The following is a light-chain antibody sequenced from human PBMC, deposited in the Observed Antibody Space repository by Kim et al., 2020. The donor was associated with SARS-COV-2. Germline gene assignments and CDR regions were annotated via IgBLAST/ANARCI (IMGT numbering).Light chain of an antibody. CDR3: QQYYSYPYT. V-gene: IGKV1-8*01. Sequence: ASAGDRVTITCRARQGISSYLAWYQQKPGKAPKLLIYAASTLQSGVPSRFSGSGSGTDFTLTISCLQSEDFATYYCQQYYSYPYTFGQGTKLEI. CDR1: QGISSY. CDR2: AAS. J-gene: IGKJ2*01.